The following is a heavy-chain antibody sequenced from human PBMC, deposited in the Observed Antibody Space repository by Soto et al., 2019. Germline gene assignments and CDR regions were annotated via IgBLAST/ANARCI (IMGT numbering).Heavy chain of an antibody. Sequence: GASVKVSCKASGYTFTIYGVTWVRQAPGQGLEWMGWISAYNGNTNYAQNLQGRVTMTTDTSTSTAYMELRSLRSDDTAVYYCARIVGADRRCFDPWGQGTLVTVSS. CDR2: ISAYNGNT. J-gene: IGHJ5*02. V-gene: IGHV1-18*01. D-gene: IGHD1-26*01. CDR3: ARIVGADRRCFDP. CDR1: GYTFTIYG.